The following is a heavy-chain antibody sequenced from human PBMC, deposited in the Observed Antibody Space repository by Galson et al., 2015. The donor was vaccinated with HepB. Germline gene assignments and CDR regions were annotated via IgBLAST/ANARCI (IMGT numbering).Heavy chain of an antibody. CDR1: GFTFSGSA. Sequence: SLRLSCAASGFTFSGSAMHWVRQASGKGLEWVGRIRSKANSYATAYAASVKGRFTISRDDSKNTAYLQMNSLKTEDTAVYYCTRWGRGYSYGREGMDVWGQGTTVTVSS. CDR3: TRWGRGYSYGREGMDV. V-gene: IGHV3-73*01. J-gene: IGHJ6*02. D-gene: IGHD5-18*01. CDR2: IRSKANSYAT.